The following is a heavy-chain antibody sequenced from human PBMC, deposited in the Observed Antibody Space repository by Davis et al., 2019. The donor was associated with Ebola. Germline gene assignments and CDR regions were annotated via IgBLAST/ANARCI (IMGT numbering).Heavy chain of an antibody. CDR2: IFSSGST. D-gene: IGHD5-18*01. V-gene: IGHV4-59*11. Sequence: PSETLSLTCTVSGDSISSHYWSWIRQPPGKGLEWIGYIFSSGSTNYNPSLKSRVTISVDTSKKQFSLRLNSVTAADPAVYFCATKDTATDHFAPWGPGTQVTVSS. CDR1: GDSISSHY. J-gene: IGHJ5*02. CDR3: ATKDTATDHFAP.